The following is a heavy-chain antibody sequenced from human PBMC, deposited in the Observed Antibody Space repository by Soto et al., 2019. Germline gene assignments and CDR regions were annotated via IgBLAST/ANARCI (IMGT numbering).Heavy chain of an antibody. Sequence: PSETLSLTCTVSGGSISSSSYYWGWIRQPPGKGLEWIGSIYYSGNTNYNPSLNSRVTISVDTSKNQFSLRLSSVTAADTAVYYCARVSGSYYHVYYFDYWGQGTLVTVSS. V-gene: IGHV4-61*05. J-gene: IGHJ4*02. CDR2: IYYSGNT. CDR1: GGSISSSSYY. CDR3: ARVSGSYYHVYYFDY. D-gene: IGHD1-26*01.